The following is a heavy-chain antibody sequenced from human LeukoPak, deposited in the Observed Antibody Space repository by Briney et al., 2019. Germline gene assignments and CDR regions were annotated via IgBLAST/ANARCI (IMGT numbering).Heavy chain of an antibody. Sequence: SVKVSCKASGGTFSSYAISWVRQAPGQGLEWMGRIIPIFGTANYAQKFQGRVTITTDESTSTAYMGLSSLRSEDTAVYYCARGGYSQNWFDPWGQGTLVTVSS. D-gene: IGHD4-23*01. CDR3: ARGGYSQNWFDP. J-gene: IGHJ5*02. V-gene: IGHV1-69*05. CDR2: IIPIFGTA. CDR1: GGTFSSYA.